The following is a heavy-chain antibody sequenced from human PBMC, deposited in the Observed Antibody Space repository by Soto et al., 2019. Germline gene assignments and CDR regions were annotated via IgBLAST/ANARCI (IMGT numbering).Heavy chain of an antibody. CDR3: VTHPRATITYYYGMDV. D-gene: IGHD5-12*01. CDR1: GGTFSSYA. CDR2: IIPIFGTA. V-gene: IGHV1-69*12. J-gene: IGHJ6*02. Sequence: QVQLVQSGAEVKKPGSSVKVSCKASGGTFSSYAISWVRQAPGQGLEWMGGIIPIFGTANYAQKFQGRVTITADESTSTAYMELSSLRSEDTAVYYCVTHPRATITYYYGMDVWGQGTTVTVSS.